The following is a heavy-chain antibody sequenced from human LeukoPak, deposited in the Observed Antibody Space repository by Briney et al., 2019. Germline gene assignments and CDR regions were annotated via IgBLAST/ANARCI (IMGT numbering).Heavy chain of an antibody. CDR3: ARDMFPGSSGVVIKNMDI. CDR2: INPNTGGT. V-gene: IGHV1-2*02. J-gene: IGHJ6*03. Sequence: ASVKVSCKASGYTFTGYYMHWMRQAPGQGLEWMGWINPNTGGTNYAQKLQGRVTMTTDTSTSTAYMELWSLRSDDTAVYYCARDMFPGSSGVVIKNMDIWGKGTTVTVSS. CDR1: GYTFTGYY. D-gene: IGHD3-3*01.